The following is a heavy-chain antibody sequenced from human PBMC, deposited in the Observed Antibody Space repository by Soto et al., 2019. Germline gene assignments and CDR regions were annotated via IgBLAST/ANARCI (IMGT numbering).Heavy chain of an antibody. CDR1: GYSFTSYW. V-gene: IGHV5-51*01. Sequence: PGESLKISCKGSGYSFTSYWVGWVRQMPGKGLEWMGIIYPGDSDTRYSPSFQGQVTISADKSISTAYLQWSSLKASDTAMYYCAGSRGYSYGTYWYYGMDVWGQGTKVTVYS. CDR2: IYPGDSDT. CDR3: AGSRGYSYGTYWYYGMDV. D-gene: IGHD5-18*01. J-gene: IGHJ6*02.